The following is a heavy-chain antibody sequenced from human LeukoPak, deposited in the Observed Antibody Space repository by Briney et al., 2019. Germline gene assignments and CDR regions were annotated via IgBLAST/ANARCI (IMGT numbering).Heavy chain of an antibody. CDR1: GYTFTSYD. D-gene: IGHD3-3*01. Sequence: GASVKVSCKASGYTFTSYDINWVRQATGQGLEWIGWMNPNSGNTGYAQKFQGRVTITRNTSISTAYMELSSLRSEDTAVYYCARGIRFDFWSGYSSYYYYMDVWGKGTTVTVSS. V-gene: IGHV1-8*03. CDR2: MNPNSGNT. J-gene: IGHJ6*03. CDR3: ARGIRFDFWSGYSSYYYYMDV.